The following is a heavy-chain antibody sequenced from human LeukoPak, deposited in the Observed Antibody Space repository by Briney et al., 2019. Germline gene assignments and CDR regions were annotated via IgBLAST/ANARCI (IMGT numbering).Heavy chain of an antibody. J-gene: IGHJ6*02. Sequence: SVKVSCKASGGTFSSYAISWERQAPGQGFEWMGGIIPIFGTANYAQKFQGRVTITADESTSTAYMELSSLRSEDTAVYYCAREGGTTVVTPRPYYYGMDVWGQGTTVTVSS. CDR2: IIPIFGTA. D-gene: IGHD4-23*01. CDR3: AREGGTTVVTPRPYYYGMDV. CDR1: GGTFSSYA. V-gene: IGHV1-69*13.